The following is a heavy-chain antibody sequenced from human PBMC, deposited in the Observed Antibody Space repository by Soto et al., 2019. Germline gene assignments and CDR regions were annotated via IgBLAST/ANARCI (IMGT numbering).Heavy chain of an antibody. CDR1: GLTFSTYW. CDR2: LNSGATTA. J-gene: IGHJ6*02. D-gene: IGHD3-10*01. Sequence: EVQLVESGGGLVQPGGSLRLSCTASGLTFSTYWMHWVRQAPGKGLAWISRLNSGATTANYADSVRGRCTISRDNAKNTVYLQLNSLRDEDTAVYYCASGVPGYYAVDVWGQGTTVTVSS. CDR3: ASGVPGYYAVDV. V-gene: IGHV3-74*01.